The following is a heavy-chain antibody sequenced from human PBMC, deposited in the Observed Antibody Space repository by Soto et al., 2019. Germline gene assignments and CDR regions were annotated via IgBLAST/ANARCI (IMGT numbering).Heavy chain of an antibody. Sequence: PGESLKISCKVSGYNFISYWIAWVRQMPGKGLEWMGIIYPGDSDATHSPSFQGQVTMSVDRSASTAYLQWSSLKASDTAIYYCARQAYYGSGTYYSDYWGQGTPVTVSS. CDR2: IYPGDSDA. J-gene: IGHJ4*02. CDR3: ARQAYYGSGTYYSDY. V-gene: IGHV5-51*01. CDR1: GYNFISYW. D-gene: IGHD3-10*01.